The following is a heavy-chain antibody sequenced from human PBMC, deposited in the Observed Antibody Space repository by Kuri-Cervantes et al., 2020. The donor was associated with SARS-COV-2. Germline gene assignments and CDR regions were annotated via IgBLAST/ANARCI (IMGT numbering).Heavy chain of an antibody. CDR3: TTDPNHDFWSGYPQFDY. CDR2: IKSKTDGGTT. J-gene: IGHJ4*02. V-gene: IGHV3-15*01. Sequence: GESLKISCAASGFTFSNAWMSWVRQAPGKGLEWVGRIKSKTDGGTTDYAAPVKGRFTISRDDSKNTLYLQMNSLKTEDTAVYYCTTDPNHDFWSGYPQFDYWGQGTLVTVSS. D-gene: IGHD3-3*01. CDR1: GFTFSNAW.